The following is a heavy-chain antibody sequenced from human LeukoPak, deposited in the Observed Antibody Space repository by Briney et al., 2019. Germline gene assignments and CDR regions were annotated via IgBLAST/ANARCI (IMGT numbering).Heavy chain of an antibody. Sequence: PGGSLRLSCAASGFTFNRYTINWVRQAPGKGLEWVSSITSSSSYIYSADSVKGRFTISRDNSENMLYLQMNSLRAEDTAVYYCARDMQDIVVVPAAIWEGYNWFDPWGQGTLVTVSS. CDR3: ARDMQDIVVVPAAIWEGYNWFDP. V-gene: IGHV3-21*01. J-gene: IGHJ5*02. D-gene: IGHD2-2*01. CDR1: GFTFNRYT. CDR2: ITSSSSYI.